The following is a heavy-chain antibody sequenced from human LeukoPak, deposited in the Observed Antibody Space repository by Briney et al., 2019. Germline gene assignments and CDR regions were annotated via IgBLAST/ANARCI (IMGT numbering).Heavy chain of an antibody. Sequence: SETLSLTCAVSGGSISSSNWWSWVRQPPGKGLEWIGDIYHLAATNYNPSLNSRATISVDKSKNQFSLKLSSVTAADTAVYYCARAFLVGYSPEEFFFDYWGQGTLVTVSS. CDR1: GGSISSSNW. CDR3: ARAFLVGYSPEEFFFDY. D-gene: IGHD2-15*01. J-gene: IGHJ4*02. CDR2: IYHLAAT. V-gene: IGHV4-4*02.